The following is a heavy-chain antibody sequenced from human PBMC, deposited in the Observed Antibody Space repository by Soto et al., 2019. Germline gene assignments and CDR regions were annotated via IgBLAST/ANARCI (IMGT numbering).Heavy chain of an antibody. Sequence: QVQLQESGPGLVKPSQTLSLPRSVSGGSISSGGFYWSWLRQHPGKGLEWIGYIYYSGSTYYNPSLKSRVTISVDTSKNQFSLKLSSVTAADTAVYYCARSHDILTGSDVFDIWGQGTMVTVSS. V-gene: IGHV4-31*03. CDR2: IYYSGST. D-gene: IGHD3-9*01. CDR3: ARSHDILTGSDVFDI. CDR1: GGSISSGGFY. J-gene: IGHJ3*02.